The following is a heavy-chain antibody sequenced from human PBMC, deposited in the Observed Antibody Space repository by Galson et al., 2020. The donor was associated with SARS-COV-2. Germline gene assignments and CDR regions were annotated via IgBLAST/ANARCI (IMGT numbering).Heavy chain of an antibody. J-gene: IGHJ5*02. CDR2: IYYSGST. CDR3: ARGFGGYCSSTSCYSGWFDP. CDR1: GGSISSGGYY. V-gene: IGHV4-31*03. D-gene: IGHD2-2*02. Sequence: SETLSLTCTVSGGSISSGGYYWSWIRQHPGKGLEWIGYIYYSGSTYYNPSLKSRVTISVDTSKNQFSLKLSSVTAADTAVYYCARGFGGYCSSTSCYSGWFDPWGQGTLVTVSS.